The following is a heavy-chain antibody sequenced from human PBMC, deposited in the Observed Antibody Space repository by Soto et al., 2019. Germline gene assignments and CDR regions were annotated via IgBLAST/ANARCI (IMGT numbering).Heavy chain of an antibody. CDR2: IKSKTDGGTT. V-gene: IGHV3-15*01. Sequence: PGGSLRLSCAASGFTFSNAWMSWVRQAPGKGLEWVGRIKSKTDGGTTDYAAPVKGRFTISRDDSKNTLYLQMNSLKTEDTAVYYCTTLHYYGSGSYPFDYWGQGTLVTVSS. J-gene: IGHJ4*02. D-gene: IGHD3-10*01. CDR1: GFTFSNAW. CDR3: TTLHYYGSGSYPFDY.